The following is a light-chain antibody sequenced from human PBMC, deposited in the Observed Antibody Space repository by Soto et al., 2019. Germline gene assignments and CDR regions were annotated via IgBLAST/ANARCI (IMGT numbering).Light chain of an antibody. CDR2: DAS. J-gene: IGKJ1*01. CDR1: QNINRW. CDR3: QQYSSHWT. Sequence: DIQMTQSPSTLSASVGDRVTITCRDSQNINRWLAWYQQKPGKAPILLIYDASSLQRGAPSRFSGSGSGTEFTLTRSSQQSYDFATYYCQQYSSHWTFGEGTTVEI. V-gene: IGKV1-5*01.